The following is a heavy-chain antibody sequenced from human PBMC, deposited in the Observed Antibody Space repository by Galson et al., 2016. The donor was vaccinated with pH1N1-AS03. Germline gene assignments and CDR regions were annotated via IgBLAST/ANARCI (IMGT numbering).Heavy chain of an antibody. CDR1: GFTFEDYT. J-gene: IGHJ4*02. D-gene: IGHD3-22*01. Sequence: SLRLSCAASGFTFEDYTMHWVRQVPGKGLEWISLISLDGATSYYADSVKGRFTISRDNDKNSLYLQMNSLRTEDTAVYYCASRYESNGYSYYFDLWGQGTLVTVSS. CDR2: ISLDGATS. V-gene: IGHV3-43*01. CDR3: ASRYESNGYSYYFDL.